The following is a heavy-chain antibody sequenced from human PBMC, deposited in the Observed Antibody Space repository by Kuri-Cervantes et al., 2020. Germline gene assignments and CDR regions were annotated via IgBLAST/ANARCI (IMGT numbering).Heavy chain of an antibody. V-gene: IGHV3-23*01. CDR1: GFTFSSYA. Sequence: GESLKISCAASGFTFSSYAMSWVRQAPGKGLEWVSAISGSGGSTYYADSVKGRFTISRDNGKNSLYLQMNSLRSEDTAVYYCASCMTTVNYYYYYMDVWGKGTTVTDSS. CDR2: ISGSGGST. CDR3: ASCMTTVNYYYYYMDV. D-gene: IGHD4-17*01. J-gene: IGHJ6*03.